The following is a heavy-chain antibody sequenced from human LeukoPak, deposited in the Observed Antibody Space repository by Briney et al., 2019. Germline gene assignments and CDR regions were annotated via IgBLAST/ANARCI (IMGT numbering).Heavy chain of an antibody. CDR2: ISYDGSNK. CDR3: ARGTVTSRTWYVDL. V-gene: IGHV3-30*04. D-gene: IGHD4-17*01. CDR1: GFTFSSYA. J-gene: IGHJ2*01. Sequence: PGRSLTLSCAASGFTFSSYAMHWVRQAPGKGLEWVAVISYDGSNKFYADSVKGRFTFSRDNSKNTLYLQMNSLRAEETAVYYCARGTVTSRTWYVDLWGRGTLVTVSS.